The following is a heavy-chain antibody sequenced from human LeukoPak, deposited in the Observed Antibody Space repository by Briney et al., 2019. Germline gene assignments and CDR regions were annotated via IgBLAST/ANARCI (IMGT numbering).Heavy chain of an antibody. V-gene: IGHV3-48*01. J-gene: IGHJ4*01. D-gene: IGHD5-12*01. CDR1: GFNFIDSS. CDR2: IGISSGNT. Sequence: GGSLRLSCAASGFNFIDSSMNWVRQAPGKGLEWISYIGISSGNTKYADSVEGRFTISRDKARNSLYLQMNSLRVEDTAVYYCARDHRYAFDNWGHGTLVTVSS. CDR3: ARDHRYAFDN.